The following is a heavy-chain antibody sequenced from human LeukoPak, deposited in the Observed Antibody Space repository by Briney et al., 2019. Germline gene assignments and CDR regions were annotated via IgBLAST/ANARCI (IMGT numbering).Heavy chain of an antibody. D-gene: IGHD3-10*01. CDR2: ISGSGDDT. CDR1: GFTFSSYV. J-gene: IGHJ4*02. V-gene: IGHV3-23*01. Sequence: GGSLRLSCSASGFTFSSYVMTWARQAPGQGLEWVSAISGSGDDTYYADSVKGRFTISRDNSKNTLYLQMNSLRAEDTAVYYCAKKEAMIRGVPYYYDFWGQGTLVTVSS. CDR3: AKKEAMIRGVPYYYDF.